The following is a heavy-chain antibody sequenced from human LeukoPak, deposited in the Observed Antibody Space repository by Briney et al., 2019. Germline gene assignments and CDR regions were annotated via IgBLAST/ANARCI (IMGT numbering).Heavy chain of an antibody. CDR3: AREYTPTPNDAFDI. D-gene: IGHD1-1*01. CDR1: GFTFSSYW. Sequence: GGSLRLSCVASGFTFSSYWMHWVRQDPRKGLVWVSRINGDGRNINYADSVRGRFTISRDNAKNTLYLQMNTLRVEDTAVYYCAREYTPTPNDAFDIWGQGTMVTVSS. V-gene: IGHV3-74*01. CDR2: INGDGRNI. J-gene: IGHJ3*02.